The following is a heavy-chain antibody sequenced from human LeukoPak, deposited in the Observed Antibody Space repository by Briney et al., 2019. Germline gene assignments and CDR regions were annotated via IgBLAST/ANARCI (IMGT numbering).Heavy chain of an antibody. D-gene: IGHD6-13*01. V-gene: IGHV4-39*01. Sequence: KPSETLSLTCTVSGGSISSSSYYWGWIRQPPGKGLEWIGSIYYSGSTYHNPSLKSRVTISVDTSKNQFSLKLSSVTAADTAVYYCARHLIGSSWYNYWGQGTLVTVSS. CDR1: GGSISSSSYY. J-gene: IGHJ4*02. CDR3: ARHLIGSSWYNY. CDR2: IYYSGST.